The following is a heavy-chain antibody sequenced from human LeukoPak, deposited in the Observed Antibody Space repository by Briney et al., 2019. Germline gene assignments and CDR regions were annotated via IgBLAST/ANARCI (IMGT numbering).Heavy chain of an antibody. CDR3: ARSPDNCGGDCYGVGY. Sequence: GGSLRLSCAASGFTFSSYSMNWVRQAPGRGLEWVSSISSSSSYIYYADSVKGRFTISRDNAKNSLYLQMNNLRAEDTAVYYCARSPDNCGGDCYGVGYWGQGTLVTVSS. V-gene: IGHV3-21*01. J-gene: IGHJ4*02. CDR1: GFTFSSYS. CDR2: ISSSSSYI. D-gene: IGHD2-21*02.